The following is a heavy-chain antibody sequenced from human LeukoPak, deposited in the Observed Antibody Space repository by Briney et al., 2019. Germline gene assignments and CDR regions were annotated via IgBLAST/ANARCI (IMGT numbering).Heavy chain of an antibody. D-gene: IGHD4-23*01. CDR1: GGTLSSYA. Sequence: SVKVSCRASGGTLSSYAISWVRRAPGQGLEWMGRIIPILGKANYAQKFQGRVTITADKSTSTAYMELSSLRSEDTAVYYCARESGDGGSYFDYWGQGALVTVSS. CDR2: IIPILGKA. J-gene: IGHJ4*02. CDR3: ARESGDGGSYFDY. V-gene: IGHV1-69*04.